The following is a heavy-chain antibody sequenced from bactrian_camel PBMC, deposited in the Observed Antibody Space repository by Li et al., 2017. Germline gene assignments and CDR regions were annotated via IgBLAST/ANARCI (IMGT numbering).Heavy chain of an antibody. CDR3: AVDRGTGCKFRAGTAY. J-gene: IGHJ4*01. CDR2: RTYSDTT. V-gene: IGHV3S53*01. Sequence: QVQLVESGGGSVQSGGSLRLTCTASGYASAIKCWGWFRQAPGKEREEVGIARTYSDTTSYGDPVKGRFTIVVDNAKVTMYLQMNNLNQEDTARYYCAVDRGTGCKFRAGTAYWGQGTQVTVS. CDR1: GYASAIKC. D-gene: IGHD6*01.